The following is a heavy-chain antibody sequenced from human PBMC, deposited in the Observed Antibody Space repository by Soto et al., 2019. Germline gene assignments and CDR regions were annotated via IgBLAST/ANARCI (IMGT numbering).Heavy chain of an antibody. J-gene: IGHJ6*02. CDR1: GGTFSSYA. D-gene: IGHD2-15*01. V-gene: IGHV1-69*01. CDR3: ASTGYSSGGSCRYYYSGMDV. Sequence: QVQLVQSGAEVKKPGSSVKVSCKASGGTFSSYAISWVRQAPGQGLEWMGGIIPIFGTANYAQKFQGRVTITADESTSTAYMALSSLKSEDTAVYYCASTGYSSGGSCRYYYSGMDVWGQGTTVTVSS. CDR2: IIPIFGTA.